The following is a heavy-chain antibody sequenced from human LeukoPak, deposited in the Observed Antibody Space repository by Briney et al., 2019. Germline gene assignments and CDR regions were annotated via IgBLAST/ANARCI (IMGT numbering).Heavy chain of an antibody. J-gene: IGHJ5*02. CDR1: GGSFSGYY. Sequence: ASETLSLTCAVYGGSFSGYYWSWIRQPPGKGLEWIGEINHSGSTNYNPSLKSRVTISVDTSKNQFSLKLSSVTAADTAVYYCARRETYYDILTGYYGNWFDPWGQGTLVTVSS. V-gene: IGHV4-34*01. D-gene: IGHD3-9*01. CDR2: INHSGST. CDR3: ARRETYYDILTGYYGNWFDP.